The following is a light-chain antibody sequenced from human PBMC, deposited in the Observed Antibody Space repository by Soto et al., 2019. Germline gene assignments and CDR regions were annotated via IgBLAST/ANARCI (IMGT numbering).Light chain of an antibody. CDR2: GAS. J-gene: IGKJ2*01. Sequence: EIVLTQSPGTLSLSPGERATLSCRASQSVSSSYLAWYQHKPGQAPRLLIYGASSRATGIPDRFSGSGSGTVFTLTISRVEAEDVAVYYCQQYGSSALTFGQGTKLEIK. CDR1: QSVSSSY. CDR3: QQYGSSALT. V-gene: IGKV3-20*01.